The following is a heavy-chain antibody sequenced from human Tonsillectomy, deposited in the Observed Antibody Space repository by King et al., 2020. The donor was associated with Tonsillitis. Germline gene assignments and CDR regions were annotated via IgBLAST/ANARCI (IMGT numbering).Heavy chain of an antibody. D-gene: IGHD3-10*01. CDR2: ISSRSSYI. CDR1: GFTFSSYS. J-gene: IGHJ3*02. Sequence: VQLVESGGGLVKPGGSLRLSCAASGFTFSSYSMNWVRQAPGKGLEWVSSISSRSSYIYYADSVKGRFTISRDNAKNSLYLQMNSLRAEDTAVYYCAREVRYAFDIWGQGTMVTVSS. CDR3: AREVRYAFDI. V-gene: IGHV3-21*01.